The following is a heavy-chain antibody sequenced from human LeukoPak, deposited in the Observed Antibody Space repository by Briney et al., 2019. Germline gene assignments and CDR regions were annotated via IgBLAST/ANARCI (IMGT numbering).Heavy chain of an antibody. J-gene: IGHJ6*03. CDR1: GYTFTSYD. CDR2: MNPNSGNT. D-gene: IGHD1-1*01. V-gene: IGHV1-8*03. Sequence: GASVKASCRASGYTFTSYDINWVRQATGQGLEWMGWMNPNSGNTGYAQKFQGRVTITRNTSISTAYMELSSLRSEDTAVYYCARGRGTPYYYYYYMDVWGKGTTVTVSS. CDR3: ARGRGTPYYYYYYMDV.